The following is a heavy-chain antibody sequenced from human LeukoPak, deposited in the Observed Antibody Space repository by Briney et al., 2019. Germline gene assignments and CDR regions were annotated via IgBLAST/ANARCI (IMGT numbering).Heavy chain of an antibody. CDR2: IDRPAKSYAT. J-gene: IGHJ5*02. Sequence: GGSLRLSCAASGFTLSDSAIHWVRQASGKGLEWVGLIDRPAKSYATAYGASVGGRFTISRDDSKNTAYLQMDSLKTEDTAPYYCTRDRGTYNWLDPWGQGTLVTVFS. V-gene: IGHV3-73*01. CDR3: TRDRGTYNWLDP. CDR1: GFTLSDSA. D-gene: IGHD1-26*01.